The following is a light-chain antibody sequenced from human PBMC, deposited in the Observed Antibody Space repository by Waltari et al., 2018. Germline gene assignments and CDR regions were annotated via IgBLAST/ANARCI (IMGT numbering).Light chain of an antibody. V-gene: IGLV1-47*01. CDR1: RSHLGNNY. J-gene: IGLJ3*02. CDR3: AAWDDSLSGRV. Sequence: QSVLTQPPSASGTPGQRVTISCSGSRSHLGNNYVYCYQQLPGTAPKLLIYRNNQRPSGVPDRFSGSKSGTSASLAISGLRSEDEADYYCAAWDDSLSGRVFGGGTKVTVL. CDR2: RNN.